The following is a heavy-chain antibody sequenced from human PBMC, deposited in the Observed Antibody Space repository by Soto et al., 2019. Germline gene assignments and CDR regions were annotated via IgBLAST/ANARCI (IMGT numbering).Heavy chain of an antibody. CDR1: GFTFSSYE. D-gene: IGHD3-22*01. Sequence: GGSLRLSCAASGFTFSSYEMNWVRQAPGKGLEWVSYISSSGSTIYYADSVKGRFTISRDNAKNSLYLQMNSLRAEDTAVYYCARITMIVVVIDDAFGIWGQGTMVTVSS. J-gene: IGHJ3*02. CDR2: ISSSGSTI. V-gene: IGHV3-48*03. CDR3: ARITMIVVVIDDAFGI.